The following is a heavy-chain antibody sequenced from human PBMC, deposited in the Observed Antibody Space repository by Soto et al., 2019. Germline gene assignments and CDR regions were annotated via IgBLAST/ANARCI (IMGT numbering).Heavy chain of an antibody. D-gene: IGHD6-6*01. V-gene: IGHV3-48*02. CDR3: ARGGSSSDNGMDV. CDR2: ISSRSYTI. Sequence: EVKLVESGGDLVQTGGSLRLSCAASGFTFSTYSMNWVRQAPGKGLEWVSYISSRSYTIYYVDSVKGRFTISRDNAKNSLYLQMNSLRDEDTAVYYCARGGSSSDNGMDVWGQGTTVTVSS. CDR1: GFTFSTYS. J-gene: IGHJ6*02.